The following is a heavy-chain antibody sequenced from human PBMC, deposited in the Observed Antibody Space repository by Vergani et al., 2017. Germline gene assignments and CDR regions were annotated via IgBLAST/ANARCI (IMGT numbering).Heavy chain of an antibody. D-gene: IGHD3-10*01. CDR2: FDPEDGET. V-gene: IGHV1-24*01. Sequence: VQLVQSGTEVKKPGASVKIACKTSGYTLTELSMHWVRQAPGKGLEWMGGFDPEDGETIYAQKFQGRVTMTEDTSTDTAYMELSSLRSEDTAVYYCATVSYYDGSASYSGDYWGQGTLVTVSS. CDR1: GYTLTELS. J-gene: IGHJ4*02. CDR3: ATVSYYDGSASYSGDY.